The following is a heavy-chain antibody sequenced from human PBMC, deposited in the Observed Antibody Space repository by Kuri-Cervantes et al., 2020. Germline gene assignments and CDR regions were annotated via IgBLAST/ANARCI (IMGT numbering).Heavy chain of an antibody. V-gene: IGHV3-33*08. D-gene: IGHD5-12*01. CDR2: IWYDGSNK. CDR1: GFTFSSYS. J-gene: IGHJ4*02. Sequence: GGSLRLSCTVSGFTFSSYSMNWVRQAPGKGVEWVAVIWYDGSNKYYADSVKGRFTISRDNSKNTLYLQMNSLRAEDTAVYYCAREAGSGYDLAYWGQGTLVTVSS. CDR3: AREAGSGYDLAY.